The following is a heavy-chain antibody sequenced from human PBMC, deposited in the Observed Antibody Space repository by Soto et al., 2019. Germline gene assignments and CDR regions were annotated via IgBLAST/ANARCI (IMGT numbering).Heavy chain of an antibody. Sequence: SETLSLTCTVSGGFVGSGEYYFSWIRQPPGKGLEWIGYIYDSGITNYTPSLKGRVTMSLDRSNNQVSLKLSSVTAADTAVYFCARDVAHGYTENVWGQGTMVPVSS. CDR3: ARDVAHGYTENV. J-gene: IGHJ3*01. CDR2: IYDSGIT. V-gene: IGHV4-30-4*01. D-gene: IGHD5-18*01. CDR1: GGFVGSGEYY.